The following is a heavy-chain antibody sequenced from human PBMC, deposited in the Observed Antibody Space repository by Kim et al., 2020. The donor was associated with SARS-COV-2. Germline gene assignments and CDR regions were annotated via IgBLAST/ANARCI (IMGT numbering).Heavy chain of an antibody. Sequence: ASVKVSCKTSGHFFTRDSIHWVRQAPGQGLEWMGGIDCGNGNTIYSQKFQGRVTFTTDTSASTAYMELSFLRSEDSAVYYCLGGFYFDYWVQRTLVTVSS. D-gene: IGHD3-16*01. CDR3: LGGFYFDY. CDR2: IDCGNGNT. CDR1: GHFFTRDS. J-gene: IGHJ4*02. V-gene: IGHV1-3*01.